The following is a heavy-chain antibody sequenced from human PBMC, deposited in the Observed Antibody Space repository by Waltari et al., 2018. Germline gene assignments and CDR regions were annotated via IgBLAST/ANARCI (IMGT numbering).Heavy chain of an antibody. V-gene: IGHV1-18*01. CDR1: GYTFTTYG. CDR3: AGQGGPFDH. Sequence: QVQLVQSGGEVKKPGASVKVSCQTSGYTFTTYGITWVRQAPGQWLEWMGWIGTSSGDRRTSPNLQGRVSMSTDASTSTAYLELRSLKSDDTAVYYCAGQGGPFDHWGQGTLVIVSS. J-gene: IGHJ4*02. CDR2: IGTSSGDR. D-gene: IGHD3-16*01.